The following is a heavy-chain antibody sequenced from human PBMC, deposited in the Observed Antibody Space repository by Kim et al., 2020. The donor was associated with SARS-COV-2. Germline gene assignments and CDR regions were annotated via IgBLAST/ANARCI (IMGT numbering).Heavy chain of an antibody. Sequence: GGSLRLSCAASGFTFSSYAMSWVRQAPGKGLEWVSVISGGGGSTYYADSVKGRFTLSRDNFKNTLYLQMNSLRAEDTAVYYCAKDLRGSGSLYNGMDVWGRGTTVTVAS. V-gene: IGHV3-23*01. D-gene: IGHD3-10*01. CDR3: AKDLRGSGSLYNGMDV. CDR2: ISGGGGST. CDR1: GFTFSSYA. J-gene: IGHJ6*02.